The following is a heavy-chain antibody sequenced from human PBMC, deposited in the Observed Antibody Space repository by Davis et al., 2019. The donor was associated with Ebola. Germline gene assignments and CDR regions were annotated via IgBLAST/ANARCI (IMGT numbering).Heavy chain of an antibody. D-gene: IGHD1-1*01. CDR2: INHSGST. CDR1: GASFIGYY. CDR3: ARGLYPWELDY. J-gene: IGHJ4*02. V-gene: IGHV4-34*01. Sequence: SQTLSPTCALYGASFIGYYWSWFRQPPGKGREWIGEINHSGSTNYNPSLKSRVTISVDTSKTQFSPKLSSVTAADTAVYYCARGLYPWELDYWGQGTLVTVSS.